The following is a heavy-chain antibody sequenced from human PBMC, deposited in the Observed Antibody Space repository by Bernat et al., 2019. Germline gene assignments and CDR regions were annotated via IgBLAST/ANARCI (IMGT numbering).Heavy chain of an antibody. J-gene: IGHJ6*02. D-gene: IGHD4-17*01. CDR1: GFTFSSYS. CDR2: ISSSSSTI. CDR3: ASLGYGDLRDSYYYYGMDV. Sequence: EVQLVESGGGLVQPGGSLRLSCAASGFTFSSYSMNWVRQAPGKGLEWVSYISSSSSTIYYADSVKGRFTISRDNAKNSLYLQMNSLRDEDTAVYYSASLGYGDLRDSYYYYGMDVWGQGTTVTVSS. V-gene: IGHV3-48*02.